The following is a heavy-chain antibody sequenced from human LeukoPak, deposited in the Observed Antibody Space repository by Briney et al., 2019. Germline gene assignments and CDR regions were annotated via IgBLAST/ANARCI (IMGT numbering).Heavy chain of an antibody. Sequence: PGGSLRLSCAASGFTFSRCAMGWVRQGPGKGLEWVAGITDNGLARDYADSVKGRFTIYRDDSRSTLDQQMNSLRAEDTALYYCARDGLWGWAQYDYWGQGILVTVSS. D-gene: IGHD2-21*01. V-gene: IGHV3-23*01. CDR2: ITDNGLAR. J-gene: IGHJ4*02. CDR1: GFTFSRCA. CDR3: ARDGLWGWAQYDY.